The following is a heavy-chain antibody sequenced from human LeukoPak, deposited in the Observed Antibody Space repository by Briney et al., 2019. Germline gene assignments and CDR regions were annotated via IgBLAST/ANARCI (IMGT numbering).Heavy chain of an antibody. CDR2: IKSKTDGGTT. V-gene: IGHV3-15*01. CDR1: GFTFNNAW. Sequence: PGGSLRLSCAASGFTFNNAWMSWVRQAPGKGLEWVGRIKSKTDGGTTDYAAPVKGRFTISRDDSKNTLYLQMNSLKTEDTAVYYCTTLTRSGSYSGDWFDPWGQGTLVTVSS. J-gene: IGHJ5*02. CDR3: TTLTRSGSYSGDWFDP. D-gene: IGHD1-26*01.